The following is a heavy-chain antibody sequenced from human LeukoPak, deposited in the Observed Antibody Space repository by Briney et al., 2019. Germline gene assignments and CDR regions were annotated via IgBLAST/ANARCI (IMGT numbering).Heavy chain of an antibody. J-gene: IGHJ4*02. CDR3: AKDGGLWVSAHWGDS. D-gene: IGHD7-27*01. Sequence: GGSLRLSCAASGFTFSDYYMSWIRQAPGKGLEWVSYISSSGSTIYYADSVKGRFTVSRDNSKNTLFLQMNSLRAEDTAVYYCAKDGGLWVSAHWGDSWGRGTLVTVSS. V-gene: IGHV3-11*01. CDR2: ISSSGSTI. CDR1: GFTFSDYY.